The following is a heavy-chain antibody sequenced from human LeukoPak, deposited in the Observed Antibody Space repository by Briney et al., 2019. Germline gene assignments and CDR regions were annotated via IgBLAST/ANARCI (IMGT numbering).Heavy chain of an antibody. J-gene: IGHJ4*02. CDR3: ARAVVRGTNYFDY. Sequence: SETLSLTCAVYGVSFSGYYWSWIRQPPGKGLEWIGEINHSGSTNYNPSLKSRVTISVDTSKNQFSLKLSSVTAAETAVYYCARAVVRGTNYFDYWGQGTLVTVSS. D-gene: IGHD3-10*01. V-gene: IGHV4-34*01. CDR1: GVSFSGYY. CDR2: INHSGST.